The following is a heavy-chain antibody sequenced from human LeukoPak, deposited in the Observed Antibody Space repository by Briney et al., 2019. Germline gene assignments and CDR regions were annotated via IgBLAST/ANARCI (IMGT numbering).Heavy chain of an antibody. Sequence: SETLSLTCAVYGGSFSGYYWSWIRHPPGKGLERIGEINHSGSTNYNPSLKSRVTISVDTSKNQFSLKLSSVTAADTAAYYCARGLLSDPYSSGWYSPRVPFDYWGQGTLVTVSS. CDR2: INHSGST. CDR1: GGSFSGYY. J-gene: IGHJ4*02. CDR3: ARGLLSDPYSSGWYSPRVPFDY. V-gene: IGHV4-34*01. D-gene: IGHD6-19*01.